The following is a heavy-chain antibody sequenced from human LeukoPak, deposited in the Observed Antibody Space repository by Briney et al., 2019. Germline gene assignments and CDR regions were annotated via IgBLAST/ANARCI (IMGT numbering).Heavy chain of an antibody. CDR3: ARDDYDILTGYYMGHAFDI. Sequence: ASVKVSCKASGYTFTSYGISWVRQAPGQGLEWMGWISAYNGNTNYAQKLLGRVTMTTDTSTSTAYMELRSLRSDDTAVYYCARDDYDILTGYYMGHAFDIWGQGTMVTVSS. D-gene: IGHD3-9*01. J-gene: IGHJ3*02. V-gene: IGHV1-18*04. CDR1: GYTFTSYG. CDR2: ISAYNGNT.